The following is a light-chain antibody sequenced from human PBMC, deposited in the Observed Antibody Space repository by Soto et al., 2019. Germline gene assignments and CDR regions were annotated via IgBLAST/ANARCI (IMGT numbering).Light chain of an antibody. Sequence: DGQRRRSPCCVSASVGDIVSITCRASQNINSWLGWYQQRPGKAPKLLIYAASSLQSGVPSRFSGSGSGTDFTLTISSLQPEDFATYYCQQSYITPVTFGQGTKVDI. J-gene: IGKJ1*01. V-gene: IGKV1-39*01. CDR3: QQSYITPVT. CDR2: AAS. CDR1: QNINSW.